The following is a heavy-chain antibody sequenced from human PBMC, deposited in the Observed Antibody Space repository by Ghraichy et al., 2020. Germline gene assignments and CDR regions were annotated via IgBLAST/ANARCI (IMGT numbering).Heavy chain of an antibody. J-gene: IGHJ6*02. Sequence: GGSLRLSCAASGFTFSSYGMHWVRQAPGKGLEWVAVIWYDGSNKYYSDSVKGRFTISRDNSKNTLYLQMNSLRAEDTAVYYCARGARGDYYYYGMDVWGQGTTVTVSS. CDR1: GFTFSSYG. CDR2: IWYDGSNK. V-gene: IGHV3-33*08. CDR3: ARGARGDYYYYGMDV.